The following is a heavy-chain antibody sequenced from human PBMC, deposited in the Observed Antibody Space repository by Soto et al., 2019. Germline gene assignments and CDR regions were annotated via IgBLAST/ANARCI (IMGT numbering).Heavy chain of an antibody. D-gene: IGHD1-1*01. J-gene: IGHJ6*02. V-gene: IGHV4-31*02. CDR3: ARELPQRQGRNMDV. Sequence: WTWIRHRPGEGLEWFGYINHRGSLYYNPSLKSRVSMSVDTSKNQFSLNLTSVTAADTAVYYCARELPQRQGRNMDVWGQGT. CDR2: INHRGSL.